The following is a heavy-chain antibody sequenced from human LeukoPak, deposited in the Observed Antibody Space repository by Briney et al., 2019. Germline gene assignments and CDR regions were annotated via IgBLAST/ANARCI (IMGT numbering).Heavy chain of an antibody. CDR3: ARASRDGYNQNFDH. CDR1: GYSFSSYW. Sequence: GESLKISCKGLGYSFSSYWNAWVRQRPGKGLEWMGIIYPGGSETRYDPSFQGQVTTSADSSTSTAYLQWSSLRASDTAMYYCARASRDGYNQNFDHWGQGTVDTVSS. CDR2: IYPGGSET. D-gene: IGHD5-24*01. V-gene: IGHV5-51*01. J-gene: IGHJ4*02.